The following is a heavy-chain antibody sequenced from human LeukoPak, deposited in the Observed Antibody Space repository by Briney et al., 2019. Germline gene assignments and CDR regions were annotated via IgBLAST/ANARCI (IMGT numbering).Heavy chain of an antibody. D-gene: IGHD6-19*01. CDR1: GFTFSSYW. J-gene: IGHJ5*02. Sequence: GGSLRLSCAASGFTFSSYWMTWVRQAPGKGLEWVSVIYSGGSTYYADSVKGRFTISRDNSKNTLYLQMNSLRAEDTAVYFCARDSSSGWYHWFDPWGQGTLVTVSS. CDR2: IYSGGST. CDR3: ARDSSSGWYHWFDP. V-gene: IGHV3-53*01.